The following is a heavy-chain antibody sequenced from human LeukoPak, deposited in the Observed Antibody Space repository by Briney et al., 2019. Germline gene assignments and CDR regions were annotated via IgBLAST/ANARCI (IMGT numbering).Heavy chain of an antibody. CDR2: IYHSGST. V-gene: IGHV4-4*02. D-gene: IGHD3-16*02. CDR1: GGSISSSHW. Sequence: SETLSLTCAVSGGSISSSHWWSWVRQPPWKGLEWIGEIYHSGSTNYNPSLKSRVTISVDKSKNQFSLKLSSVTAADTAVYYCARFRNDYVWGSYRLHNWFDPWGQGTLVTVSS. CDR3: ARFRNDYVWGSYRLHNWFDP. J-gene: IGHJ5*02.